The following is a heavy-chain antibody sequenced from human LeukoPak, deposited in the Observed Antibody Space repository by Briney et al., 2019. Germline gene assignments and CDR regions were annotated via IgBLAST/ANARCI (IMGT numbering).Heavy chain of an antibody. CDR1: GFTFSSYG. CDR2: ISSSSSYI. D-gene: IGHD2-2*01. CDR3: ARSCSSTSCLGY. J-gene: IGHJ4*02. Sequence: GGSLRLSCAASGFTFSSYGMNWVRQAPGKGLEWVSSISSSSSYIYYADSVKGRFTISRDNAKNSLYLQMNSLRAEDTAVYYCARSCSSTSCLGYWGQGTLVTVSS. V-gene: IGHV3-21*01.